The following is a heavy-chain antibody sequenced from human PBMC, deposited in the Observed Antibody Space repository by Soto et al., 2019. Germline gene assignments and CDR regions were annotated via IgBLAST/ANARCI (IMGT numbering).Heavy chain of an antibody. CDR3: ARGKSPFLIAGWGHV. Sequence: XVTLSLTGTVSVGSVSSGSYYWSWIRQPPGKGLEWIGYIYYSGSTNYNPSLKSRVTISVDTSKNQFSLKLSSVTAADTAVYYCARGKSPFLIAGWGHVWGQGTTVTVSS. CDR2: IYYSGST. V-gene: IGHV4-61*01. J-gene: IGHJ6*02. CDR1: VGSVSSGSYY. D-gene: IGHD6-13*01.